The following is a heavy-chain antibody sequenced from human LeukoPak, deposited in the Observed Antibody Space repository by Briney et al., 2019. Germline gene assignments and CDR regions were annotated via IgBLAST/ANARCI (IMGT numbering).Heavy chain of an antibody. CDR2: IHNSGNN. J-gene: IGHJ4*02. CDR3: ARDRGVYDSSGSPQPFYFDC. D-gene: IGHD3-22*01. Sequence: SETLSLTCSVSGDSVSTSHGSWIRQPPGKGLEWVGYIHNSGNNNYNPALKSRVTISVDTSKNQFSLKLISVTAADTAVYYCARDRGVYDSSGSPQPFYFDCWGQGALVTVSS. V-gene: IGHV4-59*02. CDR1: GDSVSTSH.